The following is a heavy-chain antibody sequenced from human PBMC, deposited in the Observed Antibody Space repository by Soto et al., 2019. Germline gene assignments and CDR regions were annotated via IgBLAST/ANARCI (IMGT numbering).Heavy chain of an antibody. Sequence: GGSLRLSSAASGGNFSSYGMHWVRQAPGKGLEWVAVISYDGSNKYYADSVKGRFTISRDNSKNTLYLQMNSLRAEDTAVYYCAKARGSGSYYAGYYYYGVDVWGQGTTVTVSS. V-gene: IGHV3-30*18. CDR3: AKARGSGSYYAGYYYYGVDV. CDR2: ISYDGSNK. D-gene: IGHD3-10*01. J-gene: IGHJ6*02. CDR1: GGNFSSYG.